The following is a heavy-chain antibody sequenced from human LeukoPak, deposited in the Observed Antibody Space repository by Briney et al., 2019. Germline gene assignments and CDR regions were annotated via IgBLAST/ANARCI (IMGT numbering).Heavy chain of an antibody. Sequence: PGGSLRLSCAASGFIFSSYSMNWVRQAPGKGLEWVSYISSSGSTIYYADSVKGRFTISRDNAKNSLYLQMNSLRAEDTAVYYCARDHYDFWSGYPNAYYYYYMDVWGKGTTVTVSS. D-gene: IGHD3-3*01. CDR2: ISSSGSTI. J-gene: IGHJ6*03. CDR1: GFIFSSYS. CDR3: ARDHYDFWSGYPNAYYYYYMDV. V-gene: IGHV3-48*04.